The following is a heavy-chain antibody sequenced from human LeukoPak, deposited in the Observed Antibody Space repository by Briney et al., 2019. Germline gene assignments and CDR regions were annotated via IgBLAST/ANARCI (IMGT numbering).Heavy chain of an antibody. D-gene: IGHD4-11*01. Sequence: ASVKVSCKASGHTFTGYYMHWVRQAPGQGLEWMGRINPNSGGTNYAQKFQGRVTMTRDTSISTAYMELSRLRSDDTAVYYCARDSSPGFMTTTGRYFQHWGQGTLVTVSS. J-gene: IGHJ1*01. CDR3: ARDSSPGFMTTTGRYFQH. CDR2: INPNSGGT. CDR1: GHTFTGYY. V-gene: IGHV1-2*06.